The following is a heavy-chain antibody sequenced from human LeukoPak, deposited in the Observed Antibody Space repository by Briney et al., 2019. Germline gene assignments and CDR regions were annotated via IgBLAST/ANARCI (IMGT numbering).Heavy chain of an antibody. CDR1: GFTFSSYA. CDR2: ISGSGGST. V-gene: IGHV3-23*01. D-gene: IGHD6-13*01. Sequence: EGSLRLSCAASGFTFSSYAMTWVRQAPGKGLEWVSDISGSGGSTNYADSVKGRFTISRDNSKNTLYLQMNRLRAEDTAVYYCAKSFNILSSSWYLSFDYWGQGTLVTVSS. J-gene: IGHJ4*02. CDR3: AKSFNILSSSWYLSFDY.